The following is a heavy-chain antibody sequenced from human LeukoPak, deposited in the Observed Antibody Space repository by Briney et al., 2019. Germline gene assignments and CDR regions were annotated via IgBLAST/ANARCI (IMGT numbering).Heavy chain of an antibody. CDR1: GFPFSNYW. CDR2: IWQGGSEK. V-gene: IGHV3-7*01. D-gene: IGHD1-26*01. Sequence: PGGSLRLSCTASGFPFSNYWMSWVRQAPGKGLEWVANIWQGGSEKYYVDSVKGRFTIFRDNAKNSLYLQMNSLRAEDTAVYYCARERVVGAKSAFDIWGQGTMVAVSS. CDR3: ARERVVGAKSAFDI. J-gene: IGHJ3*02.